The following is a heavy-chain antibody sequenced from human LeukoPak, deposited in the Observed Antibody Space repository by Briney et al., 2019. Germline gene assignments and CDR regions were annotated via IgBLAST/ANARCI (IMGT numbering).Heavy chain of an antibody. J-gene: IGHJ4*02. D-gene: IGHD3-3*01. CDR1: GYTFTSYD. V-gene: IGHV1-24*01. CDR2: FDPEDGET. CDR3: ARDLTTSLIIDY. Sequence: ASVKVSCKASGYTFTSYDINWVRQATGQGLEWMGGFDPEDGETIYAQKFQGRVTMTEDTSTDTAYMELSSLRSEDTAVYYCARDLTTSLIIDYWGQGTLVTVSS.